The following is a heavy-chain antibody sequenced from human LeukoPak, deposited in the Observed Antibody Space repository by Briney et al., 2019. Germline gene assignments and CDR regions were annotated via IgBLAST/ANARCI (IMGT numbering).Heavy chain of an antibody. CDR3: ARDLNYGSGSPAGY. D-gene: IGHD3-10*01. Sequence: SETLSLTCTVSGGSISSYYWSWIRLPAGKGLEWNGRIYTSGSTNYNPSLKSRVTVSVDTSKNQFSLKLSSVTAADTAVYYCARDLNYGSGSPAGYWGQGTLVTVSS. V-gene: IGHV4-4*07. CDR2: IYTSGST. J-gene: IGHJ4*02. CDR1: GGSISSYY.